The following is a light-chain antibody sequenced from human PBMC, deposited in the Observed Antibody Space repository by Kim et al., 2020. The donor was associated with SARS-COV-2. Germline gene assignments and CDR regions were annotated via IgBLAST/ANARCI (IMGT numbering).Light chain of an antibody. CDR2: RNN. V-gene: IGLV1-47*01. CDR1: SSNLGSDY. J-gene: IGLJ3*02. Sequence: GHSVTISRSGSSSNLGSDYVFWYQHLPGTAPKLLISRNNQRPSGVPDRFSGSKSGTSASLAISGLRSEDEADYYCAAWDDRLSVWVFGGGTKLTVL. CDR3: AAWDDRLSVWV.